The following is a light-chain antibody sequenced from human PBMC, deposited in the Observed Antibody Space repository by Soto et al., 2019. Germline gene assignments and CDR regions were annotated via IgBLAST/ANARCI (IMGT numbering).Light chain of an antibody. CDR3: TSYPSSTAWV. Sequence: QSVLTQPASVSGSPGQSITISCTGTSSDVGGYNYVSWYQQHPGKAPKLMIYEVSNRPSGLSNRFSGSKSGSTASLTISGLQAEDEADYYCTSYPSSTAWVFGGGTKLTVL. CDR1: SSDVGGYNY. V-gene: IGLV2-14*01. CDR2: EVS. J-gene: IGLJ3*02.